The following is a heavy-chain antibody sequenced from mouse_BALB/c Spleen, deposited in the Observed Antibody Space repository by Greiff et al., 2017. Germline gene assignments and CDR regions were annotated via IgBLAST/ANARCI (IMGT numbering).Heavy chain of an antibody. CDR3: ARGGSTMITTKAWFAY. CDR2: INPGSGGT. J-gene: IGHJ3*01. D-gene: IGHD2-4*01. V-gene: IGHV1-54*01. CDR1: GYAFTNYL. Sequence: VQLQQSGAELVRPGTSVKVSCKASGYAFTNYLIEWVKQRPGQGLEWIGVINPGSGGTNYNEKFKGKATLTADKSSSTAYMQLSSLTSDDSAVYFCARGGSTMITTKAWFAYWGQGTLVTVSA.